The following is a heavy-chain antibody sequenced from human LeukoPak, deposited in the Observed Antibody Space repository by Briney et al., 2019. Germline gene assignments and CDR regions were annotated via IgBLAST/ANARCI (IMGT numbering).Heavy chain of an antibody. CDR3: ARHAEDSGGNWFDP. V-gene: IGHV4-39*01. D-gene: IGHD1-14*01. CDR1: GGSISSSSYY. CDR2: IYYSGST. Sequence: SETLSLTCTVSGGSISSSSYYWGWIRQPPGKGLEWIGSIYYSGSTYYNPSLKSRVTISVDTSKNQFSLKLSSVTAADTAVYYCARHAEDSGGNWFDPWGQGTLVTVSS. J-gene: IGHJ5*02.